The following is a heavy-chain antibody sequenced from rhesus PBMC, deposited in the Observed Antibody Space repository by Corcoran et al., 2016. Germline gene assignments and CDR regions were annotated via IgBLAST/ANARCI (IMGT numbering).Heavy chain of an antibody. D-gene: IGHD4-23*01. Sequence: QVQLQESGPGLVKPSETLSLTCAVSGGSVSSSNWWSWIRQPPGKGLEWIGYISGSSCSTSYNPSLKSRVTISTDTSKNQFSLKLSSVTTADTAVYYCARDRVGTVTTKGYFEFWGQGALVTVSS. CDR2: ISGSSCST. V-gene: IGHV4-65*01. J-gene: IGHJ1*01. CDR3: ARDRVGTVTTKGYFEF. CDR1: GGSVSSSNW.